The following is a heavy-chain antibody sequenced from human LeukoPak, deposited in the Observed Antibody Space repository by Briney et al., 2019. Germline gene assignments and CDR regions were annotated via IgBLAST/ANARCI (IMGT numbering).Heavy chain of an antibody. Sequence: SETLSLTCAVYGGSFSGYYWSWIRQPPGRGLEWIGEVNHNESTNYNPSLKSRVTISLDTSKNQFSLKLSSVTAADTAVYYCARGFYGYWGQGTLVTVSS. J-gene: IGHJ4*02. D-gene: IGHD3-10*01. CDR2: VNHNEST. CDR1: GGSFSGYY. CDR3: ARGFYGY. V-gene: IGHV4-34*01.